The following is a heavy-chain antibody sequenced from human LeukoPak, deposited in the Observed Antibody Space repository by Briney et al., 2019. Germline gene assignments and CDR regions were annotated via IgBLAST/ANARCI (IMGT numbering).Heavy chain of an antibody. CDR1: GGSISRYY. Sequence: NPSETLSLTCTVSGGSISRYYWNWIRQSPGKGLEWIGYIYRSGTTNYNPSLKSRLTISVDTSKNRFSLKLSSVTAADTAVYYCAREDPQTTVPEGMDVWGQGTTVTVSS. CDR3: AREDPQTTVPEGMDV. J-gene: IGHJ6*02. V-gene: IGHV4-59*01. CDR2: IYRSGTT. D-gene: IGHD4-17*01.